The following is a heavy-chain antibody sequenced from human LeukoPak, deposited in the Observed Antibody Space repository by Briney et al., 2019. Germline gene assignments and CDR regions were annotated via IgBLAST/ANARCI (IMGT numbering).Heavy chain of an antibody. CDR3: AKAPSEYDFWSGYMDV. CDR1: GFTFSSYG. Sequence: GGSLRLSCAASGFTFSSYGMHWVRQAPGKGLEWVAFIRYDGSNKYYADSVKGRFTISRDNSKNTLYLQMNSLRAEDTAVYYCAKAPSEYDFWSGYMDVWGKGTTVTVSS. D-gene: IGHD3-3*01. J-gene: IGHJ6*03. V-gene: IGHV3-30*02. CDR2: IRYDGSNK.